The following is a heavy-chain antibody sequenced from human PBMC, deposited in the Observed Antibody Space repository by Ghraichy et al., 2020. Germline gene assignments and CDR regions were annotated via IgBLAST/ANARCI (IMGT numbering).Heavy chain of an antibody. CDR2: IYYSGST. Sequence: SETLSLTCTVSGGSISSYYWSWIRQPPGKGLEWIGYIYYSGSTNYNPSLKSRVTISVDTSKNQFSLKLSSVTAADTAVYYCARVPQTTYYDFWSGYYIWFDPWGQGTLVTVSS. CDR3: ARVPQTTYYDFWSGYYIWFDP. CDR1: GGSISSYY. V-gene: IGHV4-59*01. J-gene: IGHJ5*02. D-gene: IGHD3-3*01.